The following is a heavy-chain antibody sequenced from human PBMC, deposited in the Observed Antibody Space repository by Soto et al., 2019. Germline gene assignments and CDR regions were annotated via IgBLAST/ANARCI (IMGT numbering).Heavy chain of an antibody. CDR1: GFTFSSYG. J-gene: IGHJ4*02. V-gene: IGHV3-33*01. CDR3: ARESEDLTSNFDY. CDR2: IWYDGSNK. Sequence: PGGSLRLSCAASGFTFSSYGMHWGRQAPGKGLEWVAVIWYDGSNKYYADSVKGRYTISRDNSKNTLYLQMNSLRAEDTAVYYCARESEDLTSNFDYWGQGTLVTVSS.